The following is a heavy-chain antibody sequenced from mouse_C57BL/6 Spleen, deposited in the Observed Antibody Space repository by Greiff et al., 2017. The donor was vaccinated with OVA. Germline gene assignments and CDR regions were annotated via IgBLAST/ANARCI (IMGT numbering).Heavy chain of an antibody. V-gene: IGHV1-55*01. CDR2: IYPGSGST. CDR1: GYTFTSYW. D-gene: IGHD1-1*01. J-gene: IGHJ2*01. CDR3: ARISRTTVVATSTSYCDY. Sequence: QVQLQQPGAELVKPGASVKMSCKASGYTFTSYWITWVKQRPGQGLEWIGDIYPGSGSTNYNEKFKSKATLTVDTSSSTAYMQLSSLTSEDSAVYYCARISRTTVVATSTSYCDYWGQGTTLTVSS.